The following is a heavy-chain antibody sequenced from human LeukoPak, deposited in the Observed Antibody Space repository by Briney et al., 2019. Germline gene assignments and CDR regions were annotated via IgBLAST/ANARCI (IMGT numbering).Heavy chain of an antibody. J-gene: IGHJ6*02. V-gene: IGHV3-30-3*01. D-gene: IGHD3-10*01. CDR3: ARVVMVFYYYYGMDV. CDR1: GFTFSSYA. CDR2: ISYDGSNK. Sequence: PGGSLRLSCAASGFTFSSYAMHWVRQAPGKGLERVAIISYDGSNKYYSDSVKGRFTISRDNSKNTLYLQMNSLRAEDTAVYYCARVVMVFYYYYGMDVWGQGTTVTVS.